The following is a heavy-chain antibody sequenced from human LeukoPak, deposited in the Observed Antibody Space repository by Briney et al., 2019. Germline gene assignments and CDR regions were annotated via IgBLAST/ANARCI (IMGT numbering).Heavy chain of an antibody. CDR1: GGSISSSSYY. D-gene: IGHD5-12*01. V-gene: IGHV4-39*01. J-gene: IGHJ4*02. CDR3: ARRGRYGGYDFSFDY. Sequence: PSETLSLTXTVSGGSISSSSYYWGWIRQPPGKGLEWIGSIYYSGSTYYNPSLKSRVTISVDTSKNQFSLKLSSVTAADTAVYYCARRGRYGGYDFSFDYWGQGTLVTVSS. CDR2: IYYSGST.